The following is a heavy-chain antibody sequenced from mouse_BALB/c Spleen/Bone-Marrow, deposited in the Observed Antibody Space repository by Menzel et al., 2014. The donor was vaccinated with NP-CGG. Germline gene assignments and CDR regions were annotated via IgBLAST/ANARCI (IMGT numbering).Heavy chain of an antibody. J-gene: IGHJ4*01. CDR3: ARDHYGYYTMDY. Sequence: EVQLQQSGGGLVKPGGSLKLSCAASGFIFSSYAMSRVRQSPEKRLEWVAEISSGGSYTYYPDTVTGRFTISRDNAKNTLYLEMSSLRSEDTAMYYCARDHYGYYTMDYWGQGTSVTVSS. CDR2: ISSGGSYT. CDR1: GFIFSSYA. D-gene: IGHD1-2*01. V-gene: IGHV5-9-4*01.